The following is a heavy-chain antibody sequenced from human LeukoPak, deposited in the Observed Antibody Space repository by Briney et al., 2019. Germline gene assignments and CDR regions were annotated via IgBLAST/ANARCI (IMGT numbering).Heavy chain of an antibody. V-gene: IGHV1-69*01. J-gene: IGHJ4*02. D-gene: IGHD3-10*01. Sequence: SVKVSFKCSGGTVSSYGNGWMRQGPGQEQEWMGGIIPIFGTANYAQKFQGRVTITADESTSTAYMELSSLRSEDTAVYYCARIPYGSGSYSVGFDYWGQGTLVTVSS. CDR1: GGTVSSYG. CDR2: IIPIFGTA. CDR3: ARIPYGSGSYSVGFDY.